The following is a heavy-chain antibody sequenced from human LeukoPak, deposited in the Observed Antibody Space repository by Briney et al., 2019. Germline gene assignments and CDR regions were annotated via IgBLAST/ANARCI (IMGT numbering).Heavy chain of an antibody. J-gene: IGHJ4*02. CDR1: GFTFSSYA. D-gene: IGHD1-26*01. V-gene: IGHV3-23*01. Sequence: GGSLRLSCAASGFTFSSYAMNWVRQAPGKGLEWVSAISGSGGSTYYADSVKGRFTISRDNSKNTLYLQMNSLRAEDTAVYYCAKAHSGSYYGGINWGQGTLVTVSS. CDR2: ISGSGGST. CDR3: AKAHSGSYYGGIN.